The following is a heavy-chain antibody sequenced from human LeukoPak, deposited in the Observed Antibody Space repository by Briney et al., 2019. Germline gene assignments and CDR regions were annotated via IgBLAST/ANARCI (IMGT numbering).Heavy chain of an antibody. CDR2: ISISSSTI. V-gene: IGHV3-48*01. Sequence: PGGSLRLSCAASGFTFSSYSMNWVRQAPGKGLEWVSYISISSSTIYYADSVKGRFTISRDNAKNSVYLQMNSLRAEDTAVYFCARLHAAYPFDYWGQGTLVTVSS. D-gene: IGHD2-15*01. J-gene: IGHJ4*02. CDR1: GFTFSSYS. CDR3: ARLHAAYPFDY.